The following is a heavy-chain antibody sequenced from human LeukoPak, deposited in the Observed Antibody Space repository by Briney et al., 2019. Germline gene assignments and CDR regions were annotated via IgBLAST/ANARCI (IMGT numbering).Heavy chain of an antibody. CDR3: AKDITMVRGANFDY. CDR1: GFTFSSSA. V-gene: IGHV3-9*01. CDR2: ISWNSGSI. J-gene: IGHJ4*02. Sequence: GGSLRLSCAASGFTFSSSAMSWVRHAPGKGLEWVSAISWNSGSIGYADSVKGRFTISRDNAKNSMYLQMNSLRAEDTALYYCAKDITMVRGANFDYWGQGALVTVSS. D-gene: IGHD3-10*01.